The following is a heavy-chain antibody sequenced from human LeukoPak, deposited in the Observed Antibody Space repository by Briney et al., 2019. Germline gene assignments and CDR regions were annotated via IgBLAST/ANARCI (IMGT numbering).Heavy chain of an antibody. CDR2: IYYSGST. D-gene: IGHD2-2*01. CDR1: RGSVSSDGYY. J-gene: IGHJ5*02. CDR3: AREGVEDIVVVPAAPRFDP. V-gene: IGHV4-31*03. Sequence: SQTLSLTCTVSRGSVSSDGYYWSWVRQHPGKGLEWIGYIYYSGSTFYNPSLESRVTISVDRSKNQFSLKLSSVTAADTAVYYCAREGVEDIVVVPAAPRFDPWGQGTLVTVSS.